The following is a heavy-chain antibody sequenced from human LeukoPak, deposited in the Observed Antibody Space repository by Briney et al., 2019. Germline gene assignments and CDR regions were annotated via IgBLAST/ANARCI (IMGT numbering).Heavy chain of an antibody. J-gene: IGHJ4*02. CDR3: ARADLRMVRGVTTYYFDY. V-gene: IGHV3-11*04. CDR2: IFSSGSHI. Sequence: GGSLRLSCAASGFSFSDSFMGWIRQPPGKGLEWISYIFSSGSHIYYADSVKGRFTISRDNAKSSLYLQMNSLRVEDTAVYYCARADLRMVRGVTTYYFDYWGQGTLVTVSS. CDR1: GFSFSDSF. D-gene: IGHD3-10*01.